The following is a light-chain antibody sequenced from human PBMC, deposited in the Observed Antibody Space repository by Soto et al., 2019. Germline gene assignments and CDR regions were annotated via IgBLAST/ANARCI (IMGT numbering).Light chain of an antibody. CDR1: QSVSSSY. CDR2: GAS. J-gene: IGKJ2*01. CDR3: QQYGSSPYT. V-gene: IGKV3-20*01. Sequence: EIVLTQSPGTLSLSPGERATLSCRASQSVSSSYLAWYQQKPGQAPRLLIYGASSRATGIPDRFSGSGSGTVFTLTISRLGPEDFAVYYWQQYGSSPYTFGQGTKLEIK.